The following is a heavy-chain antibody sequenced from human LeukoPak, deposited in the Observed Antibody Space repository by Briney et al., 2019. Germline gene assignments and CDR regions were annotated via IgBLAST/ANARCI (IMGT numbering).Heavy chain of an antibody. CDR3: ARQYYYGSGSYRGWFDP. V-gene: IGHV4-59*01. CDR2: IYYSGST. Sequence: PSETLSLTCTVSGGSISSYYWSWIRQPPGKGLEWIGYIYYSGSTNYNPSLKSRVTISVDTSKNQFSLKLSSVTAVDTAVYYCARQYYYGSGSYRGWFDPWGQGTLVTVSS. J-gene: IGHJ5*02. D-gene: IGHD3-10*01. CDR1: GGSISSYY.